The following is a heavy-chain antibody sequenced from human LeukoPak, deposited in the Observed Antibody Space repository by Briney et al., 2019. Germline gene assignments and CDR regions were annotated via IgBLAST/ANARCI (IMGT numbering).Heavy chain of an antibody. CDR2: IIPIFGTA. Sequence: SVKVSCKASGGTFSSYAISWVRQAPGQGLEWMGGIIPIFGTANYAQKFQGRVTITADESTSTAYMELSSLRSEDTAVYYCAREVNYYDSSGYITVGDYWGQGTLDTVSS. D-gene: IGHD3-22*01. CDR1: GGTFSSYA. J-gene: IGHJ4*02. V-gene: IGHV1-69*01. CDR3: AREVNYYDSSGYITVGDY.